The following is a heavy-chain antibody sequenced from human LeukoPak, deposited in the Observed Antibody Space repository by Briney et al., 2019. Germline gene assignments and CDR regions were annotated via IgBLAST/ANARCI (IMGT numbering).Heavy chain of an antibody. V-gene: IGHV3-72*01. CDR1: GFTFSDHY. Sequence: PGGSLRLSCAASGFTFSDHYMDWVRQAPGKGLEWVGRTRNKANSYTTEYAASVKGRFTISRDDSKNSLYLQMNSLKTEDTAVYYCAREGKSQWELPFDYWGQGTLVTVSS. D-gene: IGHD1-26*01. CDR2: TRNKANSYTT. CDR3: AREGKSQWELPFDY. J-gene: IGHJ4*02.